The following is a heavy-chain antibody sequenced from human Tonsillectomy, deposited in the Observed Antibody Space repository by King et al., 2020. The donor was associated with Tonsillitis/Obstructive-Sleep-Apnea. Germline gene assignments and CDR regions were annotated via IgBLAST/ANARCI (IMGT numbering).Heavy chain of an antibody. V-gene: IGHV4-31*03. CDR3: ARGDDYDNYLDC. J-gene: IGHJ4*02. CDR1: VGSISSGGYY. Sequence: VQLQESGPGLVKPSHTLSLTCTVSVGSISSGGYYWSWIRQHPGKGLEWIGYIYYSGTTYDNPSLKNRVTMSVDTSKNQFSLKLSSVTAADTAVYYCARGDDYDNYLDCWGQGTLFTVSS. CDR2: IYYSGTT. D-gene: IGHD4-17*01.